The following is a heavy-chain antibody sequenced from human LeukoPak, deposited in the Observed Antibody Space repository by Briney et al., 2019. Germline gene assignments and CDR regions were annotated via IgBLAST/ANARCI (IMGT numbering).Heavy chain of an antibody. D-gene: IGHD6-13*01. J-gene: IGHJ5*02. CDR1: GGSFSGYY. CDR2: INHSGST. V-gene: IGHV4-34*01. Sequence: SETLSLTCAVYGGSFSGYYWSWIRQPPGKGLEWIGEINHSGSTNYNPSLKSRVTISVDTSKNQFSLKLSSVTAADTAVYYCARDSARYSSRRSWFDPRGQGTLVTVSS. CDR3: ARDSARYSSRRSWFDP.